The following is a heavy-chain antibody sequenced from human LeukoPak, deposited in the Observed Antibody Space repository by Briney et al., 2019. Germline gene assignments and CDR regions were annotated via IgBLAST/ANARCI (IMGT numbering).Heavy chain of an antibody. CDR1: GFTFSGYA. D-gene: IGHD3-22*01. Sequence: SGGSLRLSCVASGFTFSGYAMSWVRQVPGKGLNWITAITGNGGTTYYADSVKGRFTISRDNYKNTLYLQMNSLRAEDTDVYYCARRDYYDSSGYLPLFDYWGQGTLVTVSS. J-gene: IGHJ4*02. CDR3: ARRDYYDSSGYLPLFDY. CDR2: ITGNGGTT. V-gene: IGHV3-23*01.